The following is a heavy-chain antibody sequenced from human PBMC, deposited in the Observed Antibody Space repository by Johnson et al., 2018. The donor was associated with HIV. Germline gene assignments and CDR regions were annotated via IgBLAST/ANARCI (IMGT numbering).Heavy chain of an antibody. CDR1: GFTFSSYA. CDR2: INSDGSSA. J-gene: IGHJ3*02. Sequence: MLLVESGGGVVQPGRSLRLSCAASGFTFSSYAMHWVRQAPGKGLVWVSRINSDGSSASYAESVKGRFTISRDNAKNSLYLQMNSLRAEDTAVYYCAREARSERSAVAVSDAFDIWGQGTMVTVSS. CDR3: AREARSERSAVAVSDAFDI. D-gene: IGHD6-19*01. V-gene: IGHV3-74*01.